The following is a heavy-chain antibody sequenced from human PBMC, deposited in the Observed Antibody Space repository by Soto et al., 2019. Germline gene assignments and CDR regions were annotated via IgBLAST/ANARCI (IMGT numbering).Heavy chain of an antibody. CDR3: ARDARHCTNGVCYLGYFDL. Sequence: GGSLRLSCAASGFSFSNYGLVWVRQAPGKGLEWVSHIFYDGSNRYYADSVRGRFTISRDNSGDTLFLEMTTLRVEDTAVYYCARDARHCTNGVCYLGYFDLWGQGTLVPVSS. V-gene: IGHV3-30*12. CDR2: IFYDGSNR. CDR1: GFSFSNYG. D-gene: IGHD2-8*01. J-gene: IGHJ4*02.